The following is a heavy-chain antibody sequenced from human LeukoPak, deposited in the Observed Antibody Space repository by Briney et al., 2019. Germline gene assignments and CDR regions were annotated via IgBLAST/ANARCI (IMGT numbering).Heavy chain of an antibody. CDR3: ARTYYYDSSGYYPIQH. CDR2: IIPILGIA. D-gene: IGHD3-22*01. J-gene: IGHJ1*01. Sequence: SVKVSCKASGGTFSSYAISWVRQAPGQGLEWMGRIIPILGIANYAQKFQGGVTITADKSTSTAYMELSSLRSEDTAVYYCARTYYYDSSGYYPIQHWGQGTLVTVSS. V-gene: IGHV1-69*04. CDR1: GGTFSSYA.